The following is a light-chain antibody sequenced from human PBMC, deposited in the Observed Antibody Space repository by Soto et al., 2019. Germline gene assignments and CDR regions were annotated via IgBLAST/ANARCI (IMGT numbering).Light chain of an antibody. CDR3: SSYAASNSFYFV. Sequence: QSVLTQPASASGSPGQSVTISCTGTSSDVGGYNYVSWYQQYPGRAPKLMIYEVTKRPSGVPDRFSGSKSGNTASLTVSGLQAEDEADYYCSSYAASNSFYFVFGGGTKLTVL. V-gene: IGLV2-8*01. J-gene: IGLJ3*02. CDR1: SSDVGGYNY. CDR2: EVT.